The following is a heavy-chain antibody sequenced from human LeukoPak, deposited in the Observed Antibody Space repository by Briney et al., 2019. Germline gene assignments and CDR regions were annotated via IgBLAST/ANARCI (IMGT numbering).Heavy chain of an antibody. CDR3: AKDTIDIVVVVAATPSDY. CDR2: ISGSGGST. D-gene: IGHD2-15*01. V-gene: IGHV3-23*01. J-gene: IGHJ4*02. Sequence: GGSLRLSCAASGFTVSSNYMSWVRQAPGKGLEWVSAISGSGGSTYYADSVKGRFTISRDNSKNTLYLQMNSLRAEDTAVYYCAKDTIDIVVVVAATPSDYWGQGTLVTVSS. CDR1: GFTVSSNY.